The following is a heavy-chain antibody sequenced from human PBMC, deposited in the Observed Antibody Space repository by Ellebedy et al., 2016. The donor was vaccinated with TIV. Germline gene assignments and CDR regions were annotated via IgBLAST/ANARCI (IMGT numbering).Heavy chain of an antibody. J-gene: IGHJ4*02. D-gene: IGHD2-15*01. CDR2: ISSSSSYI. CDR1: GFTFSSYN. CDR3: AKGCGTGTTCYITDY. V-gene: IGHV3-21*01. Sequence: GESLKISXAASGFTFSSYNMNWVRQAPGKGLEWVSCISSSSSYIYYADSVKGRFTISRDNAKNTLYLQMNSLRAEDTAVYYCAKGCGTGTTCYITDYWGQGTLVTVSS.